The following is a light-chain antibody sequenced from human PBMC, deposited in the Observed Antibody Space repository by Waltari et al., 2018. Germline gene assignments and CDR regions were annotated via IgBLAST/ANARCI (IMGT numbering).Light chain of an antibody. CDR1: QSVNGA. V-gene: IGKV3-20*01. CDR2: HAS. J-gene: IGKJ1*01. CDR3: QHYLRLPVT. Sequence: ELVLTQSPGTLYLYPGEGATLSCRASQSVNGALAWYQQKPCQAPRLLIYHASNRATGIPDRFSGSGSGTDFSLTISRLEPEDFAVYYCQHYLRLPVTFGQGTKVEI.